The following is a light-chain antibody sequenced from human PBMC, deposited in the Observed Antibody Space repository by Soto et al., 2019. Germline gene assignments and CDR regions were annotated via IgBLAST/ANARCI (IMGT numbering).Light chain of an antibody. V-gene: IGKV3-20*01. CDR1: QSVSRSY. CDR2: GES. CDR3: QHFDNSPT. Sequence: EIVLTQSPGTLSLSPGERATLSCRASQSVSRSYFAWYQQKPGQAPRLLIYGESVRATGIPDRFSGSGSGTESTLTISRLEPEDFAVYYCQHFDNSPTFGGGTKVDIK. J-gene: IGKJ4*01.